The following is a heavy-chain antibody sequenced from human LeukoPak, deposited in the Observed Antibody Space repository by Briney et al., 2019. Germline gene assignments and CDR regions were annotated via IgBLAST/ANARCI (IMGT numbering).Heavy chain of an antibody. CDR3: ARHAGGRVTAMAFDY. D-gene: IGHD5-18*01. J-gene: IGHJ4*02. V-gene: IGHV4-39*01. Sequence: SETLSLTCTVSGGSISSSSYYWGWIRQPPGKRLEWIGSIYYSGSTYYNPSLKSRVTISVDTSKNQFSLKLSSVTAADTAVYYCARHAGGRVTAMAFDYWGQGTLVTVSS. CDR1: GGSISSSSYY. CDR2: IYYSGST.